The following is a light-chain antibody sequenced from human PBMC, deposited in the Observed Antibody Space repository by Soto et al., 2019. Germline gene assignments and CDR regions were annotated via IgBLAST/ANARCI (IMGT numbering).Light chain of an antibody. V-gene: IGKV3-15*01. CDR1: QAIRSN. CDR3: QQYHNLPPWT. J-gene: IGKJ1*01. CDR2: GAS. Sequence: EIVMTQSPATLTVAPGERATVSCRASQAIRSNLAWYQQKPGQAPRLLIYGASTRATGIPARFSGTGSGTEFTLTISSLQSDDFAVYHCQQYHNLPPWTFGQGTKVEIK.